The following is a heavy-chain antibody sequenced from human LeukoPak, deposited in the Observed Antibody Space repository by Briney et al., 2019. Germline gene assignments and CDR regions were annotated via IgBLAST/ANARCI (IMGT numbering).Heavy chain of an antibody. CDR3: TTSPAAGTDY. J-gene: IGHJ4*02. CDR2: IKSKTHGGTT. CDR1: GFTFSNAW. Sequence: GGSLRLSCAASGFTFSNAWMSWVRQAPGKGLEWVGRIKSKTHGGTTDYAAPVKGRFTVSRDDSQNTFFLQMNSLKTEDTAVYYCTTSPAAGTDYWGQGTLVTVSS. D-gene: IGHD6-13*01. V-gene: IGHV3-15*01.